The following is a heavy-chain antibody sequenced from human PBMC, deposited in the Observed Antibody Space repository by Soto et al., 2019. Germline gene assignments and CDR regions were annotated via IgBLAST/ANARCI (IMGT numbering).Heavy chain of an antibody. CDR1: GFTFSSYA. J-gene: IGHJ6*02. V-gene: IGHV3-30-3*01. CDR2: ISYDGSNK. D-gene: IGHD6-19*01. Sequence: QVQLVESGGGVVQPGRSLRLSCAASGFTFSSYAMHWVRQAPGKGLEWVAVISYDGSNKYYAGSVKGRFTISRDNSKNKLYLQMNSLRAEDTAVYYCARGGSGWYKDGMDVWGQGTTVTVSS. CDR3: ARGGSGWYKDGMDV.